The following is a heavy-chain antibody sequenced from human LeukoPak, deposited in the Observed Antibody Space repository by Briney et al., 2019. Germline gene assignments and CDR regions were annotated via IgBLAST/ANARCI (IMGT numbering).Heavy chain of an antibody. CDR3: ARHQCGDCIAGGGDY. V-gene: IGHV3-21*01. J-gene: IGHJ4*02. D-gene: IGHD2-21*02. CDR1: GFTFSSYS. Sequence: NPGGSLRLSCAASGFTFSSYSMNWIRQAPGKGLEWVSSISSGSSYIYYADSVKGRFTISRDNAKKSLYLQMNSLRAEDTAVYYCARHQCGDCIAGGGDYWGQGTLVTVSS. CDR2: ISSGSSYI.